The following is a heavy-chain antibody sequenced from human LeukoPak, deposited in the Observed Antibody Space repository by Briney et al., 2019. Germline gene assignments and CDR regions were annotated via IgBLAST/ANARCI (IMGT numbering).Heavy chain of an antibody. J-gene: IGHJ6*02. CDR1: GYTFSNYY. V-gene: IGHV1-46*01. Sequence: ASVKVSCKASGYTFSNYYMHWVRQAPGQGLEWMGLINPTGTGTNYAQKFRGRVTLTRDTSTTTVYMELSSLRSEDSAVYYCARARYCSGGSCPHGGGMDVRGQGTTVTVSS. CDR2: INPTGTGT. CDR3: ARARYCSGGSCPHGGGMDV. D-gene: IGHD2-15*01.